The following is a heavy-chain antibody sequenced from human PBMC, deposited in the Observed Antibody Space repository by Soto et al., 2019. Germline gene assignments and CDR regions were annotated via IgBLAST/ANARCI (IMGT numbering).Heavy chain of an antibody. CDR2: VSYHGSNK. J-gene: IGHJ6*02. D-gene: IGHD4-17*01. Sequence: QVQLVESGGGVVQPGRSLRLSCAASGFTFSSYGMHWVRQAPGKGLEWVAVVSYHGSNKYYADSVKGRLTISRDNSKNTLYLQMYSLRVEDTAVYYCAKDVNGDYYYYGMDVWGQGTTVTVSS. CDR1: GFTFSSYG. CDR3: AKDVNGDYYYYGMDV. V-gene: IGHV3-30*18.